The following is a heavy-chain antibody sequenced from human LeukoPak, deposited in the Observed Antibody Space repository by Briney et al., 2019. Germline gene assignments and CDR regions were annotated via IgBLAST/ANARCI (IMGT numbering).Heavy chain of an antibody. J-gene: IGHJ3*02. D-gene: IGHD1-26*01. V-gene: IGHV4-4*02. Sequence: SGTLSLTCAVSGGSISSSNWWGWARQPPGKGLKWIGEIYHSGSTNYNPSLKSRVTISVDKSKNQFSLKVRSVTAADTAVYYCARDKREPRYAFDIWGQGTMVTVSS. CDR2: IYHSGST. CDR1: GGSISSSNW. CDR3: ARDKREPRYAFDI.